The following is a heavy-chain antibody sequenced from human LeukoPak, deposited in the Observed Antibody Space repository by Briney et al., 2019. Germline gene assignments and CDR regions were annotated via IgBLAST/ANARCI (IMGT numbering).Heavy chain of an antibody. Sequence: SETLSLTCTVSGGSISSYYWSWLRQPPGKGLEWIGYIYYSGSTNYNPSLKSRVTISVDTSKNQFSLKLSSVTAADTAVYYCAREMITMVRGVMTDYFDYWGQGTLVTVSS. CDR1: GGSISSYY. CDR2: IYYSGST. CDR3: AREMITMVRGVMTDYFDY. D-gene: IGHD3-10*01. V-gene: IGHV4-59*01. J-gene: IGHJ4*02.